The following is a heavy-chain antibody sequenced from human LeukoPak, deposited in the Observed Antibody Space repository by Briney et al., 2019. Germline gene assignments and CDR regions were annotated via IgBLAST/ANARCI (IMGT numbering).Heavy chain of an antibody. CDR2: ISSSSYI. V-gene: IGHV3-21*01. D-gene: IGHD6-6*01. Sequence: GGSLRLSCAASGFTFSSYSMNWVRQAPGKGLEWVSSISSSSYIYYADSVKGRFTISRDNAKNSLYLQMNSLRAEDTAVYYCARGGIAARPAVVDYWGQGTLVTVSS. J-gene: IGHJ4*02. CDR3: ARGGIAARPAVVDY. CDR1: GFTFSSYS.